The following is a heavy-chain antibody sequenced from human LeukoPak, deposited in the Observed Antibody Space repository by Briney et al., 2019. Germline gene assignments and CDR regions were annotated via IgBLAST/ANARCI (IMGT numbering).Heavy chain of an antibody. J-gene: IGHJ5*02. CDR1: GGTFSSYA. CDR3: AGAAAADLRFGWFDP. V-gene: IGHV1-69*01. CDR2: IIPIFGTA. D-gene: IGHD6-13*01. Sequence: SVKISCKASGGTFSSYAISWVRQAPGQGLEWMGGIIPIFGTANYAQKFQGRVTITADESTSTAYMELSSLRSEDTAVYYCAGAAAADLRFGWFDPWGQGTLVTVSS.